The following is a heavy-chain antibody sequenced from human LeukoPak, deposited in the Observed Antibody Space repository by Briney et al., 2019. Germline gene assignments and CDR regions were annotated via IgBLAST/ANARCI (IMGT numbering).Heavy chain of an antibody. CDR2: ISGRGGST. Sequence: PGGSLRLSCAASGFTFSSYDMSWVRQAPGKGLEWVSAISGRGGSTYYADSVKGRFTISRDNSKNKLYLQMNSLRAEDAAVYYCAKFESGSEHFDYWGQGTLVTVSS. D-gene: IGHD3-10*01. J-gene: IGHJ4*02. V-gene: IGHV3-23*01. CDR1: GFTFSSYD. CDR3: AKFESGSEHFDY.